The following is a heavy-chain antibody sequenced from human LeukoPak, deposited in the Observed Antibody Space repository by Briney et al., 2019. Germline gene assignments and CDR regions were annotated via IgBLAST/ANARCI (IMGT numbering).Heavy chain of an antibody. CDR1: GGSFSGYY. Sequence: SETLSLTCAVYGGSFSGYYWSWIRQPPGKGLEWIGEINHSGSTNYNPSLKSRVTISVDTSKNPFSLKLSSVTAADTAVYYCAILPPLSRPYYYGSGSGRGRSYGMDVWGQGTTVTVSS. V-gene: IGHV4-34*01. J-gene: IGHJ6*02. CDR3: AILPPLSRPYYYGSGSGRGRSYGMDV. D-gene: IGHD3-10*01. CDR2: INHSGST.